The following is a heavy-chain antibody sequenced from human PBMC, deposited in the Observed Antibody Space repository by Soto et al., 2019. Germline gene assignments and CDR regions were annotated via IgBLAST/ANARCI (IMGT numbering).Heavy chain of an antibody. CDR1: EFTFSRYG. CDR2: IWYDGSNK. D-gene: IGHD3-16*01. CDR3: ARAYEGDYFDY. J-gene: IGHJ4*02. Sequence: GSLRLSCAASEFTFSRYGMHLVRQAPGKGLEWVAVIWYDGSNKYYADSVKGRFTISRDNSKNTLYLQMNSLRAEDTAVYYCARAYEGDYFDYGGQGTLVTVSS. V-gene: IGHV3-33*01.